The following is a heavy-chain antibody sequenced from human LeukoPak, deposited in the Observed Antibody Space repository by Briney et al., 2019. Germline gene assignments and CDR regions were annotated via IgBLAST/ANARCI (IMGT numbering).Heavy chain of an antibody. CDR1: GFTVSSNY. D-gene: IGHD5-18*01. CDR3: ARLGGLQLWFLDY. V-gene: IGHV3-66*04. CDR2: IYSGGST. J-gene: IGHJ4*02. Sequence: GGSLRLSCAASGFTVSSNYMSWVRQAPGKGLEWVSVIYSGGSTYYAESVKGRFTISRDNSKNTLYLQMNSLRAEDTAVYYCARLGGLQLWFLDYWGQGTLVTVSS.